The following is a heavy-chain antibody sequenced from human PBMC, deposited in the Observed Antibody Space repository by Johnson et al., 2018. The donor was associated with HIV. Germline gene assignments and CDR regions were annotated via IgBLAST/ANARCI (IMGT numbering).Heavy chain of an antibody. CDR1: GFTFSSYG. V-gene: IGHV3-NL1*01. CDR2: IYSGGST. D-gene: IGHD5-12*01. J-gene: IGHJ3*02. CDR3: AREGGYSGYEGVGHTNDAFDI. Sequence: QMLLVESGGGVVQPGRSLRLSCAASGFTFSSYGMHWVRQAPGKGLEWVAVIYSGGSTYYADSVKGRFTISRDNSKNTLYLQMNSLRAEDTAVYYCAREGGYSGYEGVGHTNDAFDIWGQGTMVTVSS.